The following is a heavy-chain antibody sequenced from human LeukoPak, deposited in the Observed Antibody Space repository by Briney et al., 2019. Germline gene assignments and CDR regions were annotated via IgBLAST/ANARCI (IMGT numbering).Heavy chain of an antibody. CDR1: GYTFTNYF. CDR2: INAGYGNT. CDR3: ERDAMDCGSTTCYSAYDY. Sequence: ASVKVSCKASGYTFTNYFLHWVRRALGQSLEWMGWINAGYGNTLYSQNFQGRVTITRDTSASTAYMDLSSLRSEDTAVYYCERDAMDCGSTTCYSAYDYWGQGTLVTVSS. V-gene: IGHV1-3*01. D-gene: IGHD2-2*01. J-gene: IGHJ4*02.